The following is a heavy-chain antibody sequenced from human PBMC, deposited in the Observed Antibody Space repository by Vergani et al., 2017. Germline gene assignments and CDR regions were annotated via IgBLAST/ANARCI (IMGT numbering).Heavy chain of an antibody. J-gene: IGHJ4*03. Sequence: LVQSGPEVKEPGASVKVSCLASGYTFTDFFLAWVRQIPGERPEWMDWINPTGSRRYAEQFEGRVTMTTDKSIKTVFLEITGLRSVDTAAYYCVRSRSFYFGNWGQGTLITVSS. V-gene: IGHV1-2*02. CDR2: INPTGSR. CDR3: VRSRSFYFGN. CDR1: GYTFTDFF.